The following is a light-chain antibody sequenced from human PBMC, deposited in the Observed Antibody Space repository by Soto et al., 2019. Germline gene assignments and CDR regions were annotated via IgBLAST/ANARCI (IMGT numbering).Light chain of an antibody. V-gene: IGKV3-15*01. CDR1: QSVGTN. CDR3: QQYNNWPSLT. CDR2: GAS. Sequence: EIVMTQSPATLSVSPGERATLSCRASQSVGTNLVWYQQKPGQSPRLLIYGASTRATGIPARFSGSGSGTEFTLTISSLQSEDFAVYYCQQYNNWPSLTLGGGTKVEIK. J-gene: IGKJ4*01.